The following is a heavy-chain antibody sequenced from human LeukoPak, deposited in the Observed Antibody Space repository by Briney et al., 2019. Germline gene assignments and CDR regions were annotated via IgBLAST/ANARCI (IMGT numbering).Heavy chain of an antibody. J-gene: IGHJ4*02. Sequence: GGSLRLSRAASGFTFSEYWMTWVRQAPGKGLEWVASIKEDGSEKYYVDSVEGRCTISRDNAKNSLYLQMNSLRVEDTAMYYCARFPTGFDYCGQGTLATVSS. CDR3: ARFPTGFDY. CDR2: IKEDGSEK. D-gene: IGHD4-17*01. V-gene: IGHV3-7*05. CDR1: GFTFSEYW.